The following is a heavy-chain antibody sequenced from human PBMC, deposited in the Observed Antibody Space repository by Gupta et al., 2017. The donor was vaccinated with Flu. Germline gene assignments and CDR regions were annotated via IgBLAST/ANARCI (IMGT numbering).Heavy chain of an antibody. D-gene: IGHD4-17*01. CDR1: GGSISSGDYY. Sequence: QVQLQESGPGLVKPSQTLSLTCTVSGGSISSGDYYWAWVRQHPGKGLDWIGYIYYTGSSYYKPSLRSRVTMSVDASKNQFSLKLTSVTAADTAVYYCARAPFNGAHISGGVDVWGQGTTVAVSS. CDR3: ARAPFNGAHISGGVDV. J-gene: IGHJ6*02. V-gene: IGHV4-31*03. CDR2: IYYTGSS.